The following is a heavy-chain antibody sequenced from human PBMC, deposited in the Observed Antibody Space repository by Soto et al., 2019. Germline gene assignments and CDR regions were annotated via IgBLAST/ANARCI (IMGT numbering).Heavy chain of an antibody. CDR2: IYYSGST. J-gene: IGHJ4*02. CDR1: GGSISSGGYY. D-gene: IGHD2-2*01. CDR3: AIRGGCSSTSCYYS. V-gene: IGHV4-31*03. Sequence: SETLSLTCTVSGGSISSGGYYWSWIRQHPGKGLEWIGYIYYSGSTYYNPSLKSRVTISVDTSKNQFSLKLSSVTAADTAVYYCAIRGGCSSTSCYYSWGQGTLVTVSS.